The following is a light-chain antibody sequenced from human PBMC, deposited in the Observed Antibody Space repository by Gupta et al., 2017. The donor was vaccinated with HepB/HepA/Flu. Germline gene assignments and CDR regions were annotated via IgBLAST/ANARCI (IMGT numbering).Light chain of an antibody. Sequence: DIVMTQSPDSLAVSLGERATINCKSSQSLLLRSNNKNYLAWYQQKPGQPPKLLIYWASTRESGVPDRFSGSGSGTDFSLTISSLQAEDVAVYYCQQVVSTLVSFGGGTKVEIK. CDR3: QQVVSTLVS. J-gene: IGKJ4*01. CDR1: QSLLLRSNNKNY. V-gene: IGKV4-1*01. CDR2: WAS.